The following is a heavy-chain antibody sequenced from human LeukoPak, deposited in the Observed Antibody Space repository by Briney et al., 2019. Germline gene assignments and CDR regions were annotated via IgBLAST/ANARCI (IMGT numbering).Heavy chain of an antibody. J-gene: IGHJ4*02. CDR3: ARGSDYDSSGYPFDY. CDR1: GRSFSGYY. CDR2: INHSGST. D-gene: IGHD3-22*01. V-gene: IGHV4-34*01. Sequence: PSETLSLTCAVYGRSFSGYYWSWIRQPPGNGLEWLGEINHSGSTNYNPSLKSRVTISVDTSKNQFSLKLSSVTAADTAVYYCARGSDYDSSGYPFDYWGQGTLVTVSS.